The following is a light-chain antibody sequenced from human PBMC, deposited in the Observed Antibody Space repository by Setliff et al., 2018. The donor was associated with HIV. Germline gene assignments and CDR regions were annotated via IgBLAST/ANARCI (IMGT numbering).Light chain of an antibody. CDR1: TSDISHYNF. CDR2: EVF. V-gene: IGLV2-14*01. CDR3: SSYTRTNLFV. Sequence: QSVLTQPASVSASPGQSITISCTGTTSDISHYNFVSWYQQHPDSAPKLLIYEVFNRPSGVSHRFSGSKSGNTASLTISGLQAEDEADYYCSSYTRTNLFVFGTGNKVTVL. J-gene: IGLJ1*01.